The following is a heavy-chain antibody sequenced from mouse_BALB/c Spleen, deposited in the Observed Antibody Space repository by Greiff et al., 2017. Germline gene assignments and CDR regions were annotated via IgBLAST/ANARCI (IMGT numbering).Heavy chain of an antibody. CDR2: INPYNDGT. V-gene: IGHV1-14*01. Sequence: EVKLQQPGSELVRPGASVKMSCKASGYTFTSYVMHWVKQKPGQGLEWIGYINPYNDGTKYNEKFKGKATLTSDKSSSTAYMELSSLTSEDSAVYYCARRGNYGLGYAMDYWGQGTSVTVSS. CDR1: GYTFTSYV. CDR3: ARRGNYGLGYAMDY. J-gene: IGHJ4*01. D-gene: IGHD2-1*01.